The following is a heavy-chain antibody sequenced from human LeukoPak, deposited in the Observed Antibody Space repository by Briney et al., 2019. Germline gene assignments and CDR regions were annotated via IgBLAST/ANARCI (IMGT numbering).Heavy chain of an antibody. Sequence: SETLSLTCAVYGGSFSGYYWSWIRQPPGKGLEWIGEINHSGSTNYNPSLKSRVTISVDTSKNQFSLKLSSVTAADTAVYYCARDNVLLWFGELDWGQGTLVTVSS. V-gene: IGHV4-34*01. CDR2: INHSGST. J-gene: IGHJ4*02. CDR3: ARDNVLLWFGELD. CDR1: GGSFSGYY. D-gene: IGHD3-10*01.